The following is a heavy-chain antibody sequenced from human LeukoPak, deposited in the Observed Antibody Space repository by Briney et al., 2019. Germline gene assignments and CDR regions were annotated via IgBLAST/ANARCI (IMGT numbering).Heavy chain of an antibody. CDR1: GFTFSSYA. Sequence: PGGSLRLSCAASGFTFSSYAMSWVRQAPGKGLEWVSAISGSGGSTYYADSVEGRFTISRDNSKNTLYLQMNSLRAEDTAVYYCAKDLDPPYGDCLDYWGQGTLVTVSS. CDR3: AKDLDPPYGDCLDY. CDR2: ISGSGGST. J-gene: IGHJ4*02. V-gene: IGHV3-23*01. D-gene: IGHD4-17*01.